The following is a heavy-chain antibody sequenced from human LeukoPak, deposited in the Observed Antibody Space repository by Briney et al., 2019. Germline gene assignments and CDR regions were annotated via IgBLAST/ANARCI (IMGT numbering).Heavy chain of an antibody. V-gene: IGHV4-30-4*01. D-gene: IGHD2/OR15-2a*01. CDR2: IYYSGST. Sequence: PSETLSLTCTVSGGSISSGDYYWSCIRQPPGKGLEWIGYIYYSGSTYYNPSLKSRVTISVDTSKNQFSLKLSSVTAADTAVYYCARVGNSYGMGVWGQGTTVTVSS. J-gene: IGHJ6*02. CDR1: GGSISSGDYY. CDR3: ARVGNSYGMGV.